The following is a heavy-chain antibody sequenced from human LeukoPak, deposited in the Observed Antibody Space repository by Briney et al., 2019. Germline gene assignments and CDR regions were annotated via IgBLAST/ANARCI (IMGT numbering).Heavy chain of an antibody. CDR1: GGSISSYH. J-gene: IGHJ6*03. CDR2: IYYSGST. V-gene: IGHV4-59*08. D-gene: IGHD3-3*01. Sequence: SETLSLTCTVSGGSISSYHWSWIRQPPGKGLEWIGYIYYSGSTNYNPSLKSRVTISVDTSKNQFSLKLSSVTAADTAVYYCVATFAYYDFWSGSNMDVWGKGTTVTVSS. CDR3: VATFAYYDFWSGSNMDV.